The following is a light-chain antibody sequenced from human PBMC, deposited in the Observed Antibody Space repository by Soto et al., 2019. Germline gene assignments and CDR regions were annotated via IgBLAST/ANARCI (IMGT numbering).Light chain of an antibody. CDR1: SSDVGRYSF. CDR2: DVY. Sequence: QSALTQPRSVSGSPGQSVTISCTGTSSDVGRYSFVSWYQQHPGKAPKLILYDVYERPSGVPDRFSGSKSGNTASLTISGLQAEDETDYYCCSHAGSSVVFGTGTKV. J-gene: IGLJ1*01. V-gene: IGLV2-11*01. CDR3: CSHAGSSVV.